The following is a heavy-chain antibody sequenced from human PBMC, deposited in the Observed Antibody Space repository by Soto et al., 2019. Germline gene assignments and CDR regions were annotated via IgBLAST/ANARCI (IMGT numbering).Heavy chain of an antibody. Sequence: ASVKFSCKASGYTFTSYGISWVRQAPGQGLEWMGWISAYNGNTNYAQKLQGRVTMTTDTSTSTAYMELRSLRSDDTAVYYCARDFGPSLYWYFDLWGRGTLVTVSS. CDR1: GYTFTSYG. D-gene: IGHD3-16*02. CDR3: ARDFGPSLYWYFDL. J-gene: IGHJ2*01. V-gene: IGHV1-18*01. CDR2: ISAYNGNT.